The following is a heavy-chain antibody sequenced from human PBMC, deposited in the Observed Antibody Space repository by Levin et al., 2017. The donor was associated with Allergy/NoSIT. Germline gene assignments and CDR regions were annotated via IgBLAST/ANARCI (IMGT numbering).Heavy chain of an antibody. V-gene: IGHV4-59*08. J-gene: IGHJ4*02. CDR1: GDSISSFY. Sequence: SETLSLTCTVSGDSISSFYWGWIRQPPGKGLEWIGYIHYTGSTNYSPSLKGRVTISRDMSKHQFSLKLSSVNASDTAMYYCARGFRGYSYGFDSWGQGTLVTVSS. CDR2: IHYTGST. D-gene: IGHD5-18*01. CDR3: ARGFRGYSYGFDS.